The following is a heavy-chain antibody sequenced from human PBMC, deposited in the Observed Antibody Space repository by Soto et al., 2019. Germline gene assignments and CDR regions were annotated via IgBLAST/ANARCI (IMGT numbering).Heavy chain of an antibody. CDR2: ISYDGSNK. V-gene: IGHV3-30-3*01. Sequence: QVQLVESGGGVVQPGRSLRLSCAASGFTFSSYAMHWVRQAPGKGLEWVAVISYDGSNKYYADSVKGRFTISRDNSKNTLYLQMNSQRAEDTAVYYCASSSHWNDVDVWGQGTLVTVSS. J-gene: IGHJ4*02. CDR1: GFTFSSYA. CDR3: ASSSHWNDVDV. D-gene: IGHD1-1*01.